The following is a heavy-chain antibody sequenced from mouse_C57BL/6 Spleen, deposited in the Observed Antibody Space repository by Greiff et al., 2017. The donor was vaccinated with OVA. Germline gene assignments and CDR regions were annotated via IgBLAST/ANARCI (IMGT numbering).Heavy chain of an antibody. J-gene: IGHJ2*01. CDR2: INYSGSGT. Sequence: EVMLVESEAGLVQPGSSMKLSCTASGFTFSDYYMAWVRQVPEKGLEWIATINYSGSGTYYLDSLKGRFILSRDNAKNILYLQMSSLKSEDTATYYCAREGDDYSDYWGQGTTLTVSS. CDR3: AREGDDYSDY. D-gene: IGHD3-3*01. CDR1: GFTFSDYY. V-gene: IGHV5-16*01.